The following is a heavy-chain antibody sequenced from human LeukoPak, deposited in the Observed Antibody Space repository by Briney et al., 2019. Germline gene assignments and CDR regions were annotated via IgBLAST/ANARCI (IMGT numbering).Heavy chain of an antibody. V-gene: IGHV3-64*01. J-gene: IGHJ4*02. Sequence: PGGSLRLSCAASGFTFSSYAMSWVRQAPGKGLEYVSAISSNGGSTYYANSVKGRFTISRDNSKNSLYLQMNSLRAGDTAVYYCARRRGYSYGFDYWGQGTLVTVSS. CDR1: GFTFSSYA. CDR3: ARRRGYSYGFDY. D-gene: IGHD5-18*01. CDR2: ISSNGGST.